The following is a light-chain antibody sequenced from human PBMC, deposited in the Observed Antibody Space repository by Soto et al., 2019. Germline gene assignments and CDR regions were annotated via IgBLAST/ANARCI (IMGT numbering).Light chain of an antibody. V-gene: IGKV4-1*01. CDR3: RQYYSART. Sequence: DIVMTQSPDSLAVSLGERATINCKSSQSVLHSSNNKNYLAWYQQKPGQPPKLLIYWASTRESGVPDRFSGSGSGTDFTLTISSLQAEDVAVYYCRQYYSARTFGQGTKLEIK. CDR1: QSVLHSSNNKNY. J-gene: IGKJ2*02. CDR2: WAS.